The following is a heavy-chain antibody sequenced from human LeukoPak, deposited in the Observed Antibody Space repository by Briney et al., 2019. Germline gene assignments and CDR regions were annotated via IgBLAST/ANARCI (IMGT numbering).Heavy chain of an antibody. CDR3: ARDRRIYFDY. V-gene: IGHV4-31*03. J-gene: IGHJ4*02. CDR2: IYYSGST. D-gene: IGHD2-15*01. CDR1: GGSISSGGYY. Sequence: SETLSLTCTVSGGSISSGGYYWSWIRQHPGKGLEWIGYIYYSGSTYYNPSLKSRVTISVDTSKNQFSLKLSSVTAADTAVYYCARDRRIYFDYWGQGILVTVSS.